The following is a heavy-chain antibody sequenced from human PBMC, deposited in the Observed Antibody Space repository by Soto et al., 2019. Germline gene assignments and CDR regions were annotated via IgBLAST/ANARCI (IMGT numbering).Heavy chain of an antibody. CDR2: LYWDEDK. J-gene: IGHJ5*02. CDR1: GFSLSTSGVG. Sequence: QITLKESGPTVVKPTQTLTLTCTFSGFSLSTSGVGVRWIRQPPGKALEWLALLYWDEDKRYSPSLKTRLTINKDTPRNQVVLTMTTMDPVDTATYYCAVRQEYRGSWVSGWFDPWGQGTLFTVSS. CDR3: AVRQEYRGSWVSGWFDP. V-gene: IGHV2-5*02. D-gene: IGHD6-13*01.